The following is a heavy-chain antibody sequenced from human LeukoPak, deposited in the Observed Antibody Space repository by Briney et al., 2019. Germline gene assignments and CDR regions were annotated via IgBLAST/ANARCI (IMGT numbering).Heavy chain of an antibody. V-gene: IGHV3-48*01. J-gene: IGHJ3*02. CDR2: ISSSSSTI. D-gene: IGHD3-9*01. CDR3: ARETLPPYTYYDILTGDEDAFDI. Sequence: GGSLRLSCAASGFTFSSYSMNWVRQAPGKGLEWVSYISSSSSTIYYADSVKGRFTISRDNAKNSLYLQMNSLRAEDTAVYYCARETLPPYTYYDILTGDEDAFDIWGQGTMVTVSS. CDR1: GFTFSSYS.